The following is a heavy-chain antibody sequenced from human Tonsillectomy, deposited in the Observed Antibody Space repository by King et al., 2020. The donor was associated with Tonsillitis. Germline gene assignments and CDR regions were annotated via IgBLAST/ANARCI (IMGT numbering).Heavy chain of an antibody. CDR3: AKVGWDGVG. CDR2: ISASGVGT. V-gene: IGHV3-23*04. J-gene: IGHJ4*02. CDR1: GFTFGSYA. Sequence: VQLVESGGGLVQPGGSLRLSCAASGFTFGSYAMSWVRQAPGKGLEWVSTISASGVGTYYADSVKGRFTISRDNSKNTRYLQMNSLRAEDTAVYYCAKVGWDGVGWGQGTLVTVSS. D-gene: IGHD6-19*01.